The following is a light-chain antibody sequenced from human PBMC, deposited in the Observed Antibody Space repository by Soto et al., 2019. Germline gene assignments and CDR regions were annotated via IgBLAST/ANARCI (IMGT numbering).Light chain of an antibody. J-gene: IGKJ1*01. CDR3: QQRSDWPPT. Sequence: EIVLTQSPATLSLSPGERATLSCRASQTVGSYLAWFRQTPGQAPRLLIYDTSIRDTGIPARFSGSGSWTDFTLTISSLEAEDFAVYYCQQRSDWPPTFGQGTKVEIK. CDR1: QTVGSY. V-gene: IGKV3-11*01. CDR2: DTS.